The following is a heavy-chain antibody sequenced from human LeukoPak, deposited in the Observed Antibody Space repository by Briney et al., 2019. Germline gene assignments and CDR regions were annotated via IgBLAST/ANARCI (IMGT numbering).Heavy chain of an antibody. CDR1: GGSVTSSY. J-gene: IGHJ5*02. CDR2: IYYSGST. CDR3: ARHLRDGTTNWFDP. V-gene: IGHV4-59*08. D-gene: IGHD2/OR15-2a*01. Sequence: SETLSLTCPVSGGSVTSSYWSWIRQPPGKGLEWIGYIYYSGSTNYNPSLKSRVTISVDTSKNQFSLKLSSVTAADTAVYYCARHLRDGTTNWFDPWGQGTLVTVSS.